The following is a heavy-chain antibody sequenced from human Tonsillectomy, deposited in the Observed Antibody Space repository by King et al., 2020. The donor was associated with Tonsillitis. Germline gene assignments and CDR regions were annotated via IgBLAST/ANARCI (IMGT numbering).Heavy chain of an antibody. J-gene: IGHJ6*02. CDR3: ARDHRTMVRGGYHYYYGMDV. CDR2: IYSGGST. D-gene: IGHD3-10*01. Sequence: VQLVESGGDLVQPGGSLRLSCAASGFTVSSNYMNWVRQAPGKGLEWVSLIYSGGSTYYADSVKGRFTISRDNSKNTLYLQMNSLRAEDTAMYYCARDHRTMVRGGYHYYYGMDVWGQGTTVTVSS. CDR1: GFTVSSNY. V-gene: IGHV3-66*01.